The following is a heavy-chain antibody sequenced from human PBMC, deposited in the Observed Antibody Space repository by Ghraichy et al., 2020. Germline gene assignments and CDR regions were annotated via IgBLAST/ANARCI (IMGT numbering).Heavy chain of an antibody. D-gene: IGHD4-23*01. Sequence: SKTLSLTCAISGDSVSSNSAAWNWIRQSPSRGLEWLGRTYYRSKWYNDYAVSVKSRITINPDTSKNQFSLQLNSVTPEDTAVYYCARAGFYGGNSGLGYYYYYMDVWGKGTTVTVSS. CDR3: ARAGFYGGNSGLGYYYYYMDV. J-gene: IGHJ6*03. CDR1: GDSVSSNSAA. V-gene: IGHV6-1*01. CDR2: TYYRSKWYN.